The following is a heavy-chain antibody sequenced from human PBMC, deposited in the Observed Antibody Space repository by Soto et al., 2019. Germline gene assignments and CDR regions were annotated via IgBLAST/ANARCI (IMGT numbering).Heavy chain of an antibody. CDR3: ATIKYYYDSSGYTLAPGLNAFDI. CDR2: FDPEDGET. J-gene: IGHJ3*02. Sequence: ASVKVSCKVSGYTLTELSMHWVRQAPGKGLEWMGGFDPEDGETIYAQKFQGRVTMTEDTSTDTAYMELSSLRSEDTAVYYCATIKYYYDSSGYTLAPGLNAFDIWGQGTMVTLSS. D-gene: IGHD3-22*01. V-gene: IGHV1-24*01. CDR1: GYTLTELS.